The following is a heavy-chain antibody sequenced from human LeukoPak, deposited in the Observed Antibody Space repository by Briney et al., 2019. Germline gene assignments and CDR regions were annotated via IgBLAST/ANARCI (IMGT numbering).Heavy chain of an antibody. J-gene: IGHJ3*02. CDR2: IYYSGST. CDR3: ARNPVAIYAFDI. D-gene: IGHD2-21*01. Sequence: PSETLSLTCTVSGGSISSSSYYWGWIRQPPGNGLEWIGSIYYSGSTYYNPSLKSRVTISVDTSKNQFSLKLSSVTAAGTAVYYCARNPVAIYAFDIWGQGTMVTVSS. CDR1: GGSISSSSYY. V-gene: IGHV4-39*07.